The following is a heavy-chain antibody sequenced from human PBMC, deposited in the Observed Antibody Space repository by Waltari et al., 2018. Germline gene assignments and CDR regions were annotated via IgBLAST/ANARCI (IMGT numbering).Heavy chain of an antibody. V-gene: IGHV4-4*02. Sequence: QVHLQESGPGLVKPSGTLSLTCDVSGDSLSSNHWWSWVRQPPGKGLEWVGQVHRSGKINSNPSLESRVTMSMDTSNNQFSLRVTSATASDTAVYYCARDRGRGLYLDSWGQGTLVTVSP. CDR3: ARDRGRGLYLDS. CDR1: GDSLSSNHW. CDR2: VHRSGKI. J-gene: IGHJ4*02. D-gene: IGHD2-15*01.